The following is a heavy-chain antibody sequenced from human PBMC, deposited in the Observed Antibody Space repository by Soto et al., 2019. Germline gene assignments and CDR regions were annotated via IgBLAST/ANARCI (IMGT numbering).Heavy chain of an antibody. CDR1: GFTFSGSA. V-gene: IGHV3-73*01. CDR2: IRSKANNYAT. J-gene: IGHJ4*02. CDR3: TRRSEYDSGGSGSYYNYY. D-gene: IGHD3-10*01. Sequence: GGSLRLSCAASGFTFSGSAMHWVRQASGKGLEWLGRIRSKANNYATAYAASVKGRFTISRDDSKNTAYLQMNSLNTEDTAVYYCTRRSEYDSGGSGSYYNYYWGQGTLVTVSS.